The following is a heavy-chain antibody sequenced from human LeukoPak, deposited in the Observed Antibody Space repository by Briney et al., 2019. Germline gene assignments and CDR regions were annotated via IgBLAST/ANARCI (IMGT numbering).Heavy chain of an antibody. Sequence: GESLKISCKGSGYSFTSYWIGWVRQMPGKGLEWMGIIYPGDSDTRYSPSFQGQVTISADKSISTAYLQWSSLKASDTAMYYCARQIGVNDYGDYQTDYWGQGTLVTVSS. V-gene: IGHV5-51*01. CDR2: IYPGDSDT. CDR1: GYSFTSYW. J-gene: IGHJ4*02. D-gene: IGHD4-17*01. CDR3: ARQIGVNDYGDYQTDY.